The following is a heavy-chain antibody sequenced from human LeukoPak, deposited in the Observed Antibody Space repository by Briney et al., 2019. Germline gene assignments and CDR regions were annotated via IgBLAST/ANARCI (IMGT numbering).Heavy chain of an antibody. J-gene: IGHJ5*02. V-gene: IGHV3-11*04. CDR2: ISSSGSTI. CDR1: GFTFSDYY. D-gene: IGHD3-22*01. Sequence: GGSLRLSCAASGFTFSDYYMSWIRQAPGKGLEWVSYISSSGSTIYYADSVKGRFTISRDNSKNTLYLQMNSLRAEDTAVYYCAKDISYYYDSSGYPTMNWFDPWGQGTLVTVSS. CDR3: AKDISYYYDSSGYPTMNWFDP.